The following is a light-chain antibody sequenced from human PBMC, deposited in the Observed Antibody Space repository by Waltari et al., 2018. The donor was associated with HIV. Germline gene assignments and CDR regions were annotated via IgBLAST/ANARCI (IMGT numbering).Light chain of an antibody. CDR1: QSIRSY. Sequence: DIQLTQSTSSLSASVGDRVTITCRASQSIRSYLNWYQQKPGKAPKLLIYGTTSLQSGVPSRFSGSGFGTDFTLTVSSLQPEDSATYYCQQSFSIPLTFGGGTKVEIK. J-gene: IGKJ4*01. CDR2: GTT. V-gene: IGKV1-39*01. CDR3: QQSFSIPLT.